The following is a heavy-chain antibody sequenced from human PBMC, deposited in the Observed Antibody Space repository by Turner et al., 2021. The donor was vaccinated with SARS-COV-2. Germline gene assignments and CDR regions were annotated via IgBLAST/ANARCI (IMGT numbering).Heavy chain of an antibody. J-gene: IGHJ4*01. CDR2: FDPDEGET. CDR1: GHTLRELA. V-gene: IGHV1-24*01. D-gene: IGHD3-22*01. CDR3: STREFACYYDRRAMSPLPY. Sequence: QVQLVQSGAEVMKPGASVTVSCKVSGHTLRELAMHWVLQAPGKGLEWMGGFDPDEGETIYAHKFQCRFTMTEDTSTDTAYMKLSSLTSEDSALYFCSTREFACYYDRRAMSPLPYWCHGTLVTVSS.